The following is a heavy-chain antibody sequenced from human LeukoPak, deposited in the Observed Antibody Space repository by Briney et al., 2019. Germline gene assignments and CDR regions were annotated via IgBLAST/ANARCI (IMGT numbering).Heavy chain of an antibody. Sequence: ASVTVSCKASGYTFTGYYMHWVRQAPGQGLEWMGWINPNSGGTNYAQKCQGWVTMTRDTSISTAYMELSRLRSDDTAVYYCATSSGWYYYGMDVWGKGTTVTVSS. J-gene: IGHJ6*04. CDR2: INPNSGGT. D-gene: IGHD6-19*01. CDR3: ATSSGWYYYGMDV. CDR1: GYTFTGYY. V-gene: IGHV1-2*04.